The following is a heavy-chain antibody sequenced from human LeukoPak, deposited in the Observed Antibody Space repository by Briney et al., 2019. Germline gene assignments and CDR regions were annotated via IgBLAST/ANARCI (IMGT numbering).Heavy chain of an antibody. J-gene: IGHJ4*02. CDR1: GSTFSNYG. V-gene: IGHV1-18*04. Sequence: ASVKVSCKASGSTFSNYGISWVRQAPGLGLEWMGWTSYNGNTNYAQKFQDRVTMTTDTSTTTAYMELRSLESDDTAVYYCARHSGSGWQALGYWGQGTLVTVSS. CDR2: TSYNGNT. CDR3: ARHSGSGWQALGY. D-gene: IGHD6-19*01.